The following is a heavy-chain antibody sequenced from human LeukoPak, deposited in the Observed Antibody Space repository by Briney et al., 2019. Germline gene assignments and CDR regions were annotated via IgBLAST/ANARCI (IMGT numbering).Heavy chain of an antibody. CDR2: IYYGGST. Sequence: SETLSLTCTVSGDSMTSSNHYWVWIRQPPGKGLEWIGSIYYGGSTYYNPSLKSRVTISQDTSKNQFSLKVNTVTTADTAVYHCARRSHCTGDSCYPVWGQGTTVTVSS. CDR3: ARRSHCTGDSCYPV. D-gene: IGHD2-15*01. V-gene: IGHV4-39*01. J-gene: IGHJ6*02. CDR1: GDSMTSSNHY.